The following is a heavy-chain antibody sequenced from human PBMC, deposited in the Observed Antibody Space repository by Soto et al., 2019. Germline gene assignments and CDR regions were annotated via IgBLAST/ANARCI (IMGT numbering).Heavy chain of an antibody. Sequence: PSETLSLTCDVYGGSFSGYFWNWIRQSPGKGLEWTGKVNHNGRNNYNPSLKSRVTISLDMSKKQISLKLTSVTAADTAVYYCARGGSSDWQVAFDFWGQGTMVTVSS. D-gene: IGHD6-19*01. J-gene: IGHJ3*01. CDR1: GGSFSGYF. CDR3: ARGGSSDWQVAFDF. V-gene: IGHV4-34*01. CDR2: VNHNGRN.